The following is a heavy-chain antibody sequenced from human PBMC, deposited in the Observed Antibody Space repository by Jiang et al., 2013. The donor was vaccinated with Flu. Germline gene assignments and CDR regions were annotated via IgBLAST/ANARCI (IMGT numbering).Heavy chain of an antibody. D-gene: IGHD5-12*01. V-gene: IGHV1-69*01. CDR1: GGTFSSYV. CDR3: ARDVGYSGYEAFDY. J-gene: IGHJ4*02. Sequence: SGGTFSSYVISWVRQAPGQGLEWMGGIIPIFGTANYAQKFQGRVTITADESTSTAYMELSSLRSEDTAVYYCARDVGYSGYEAFDYWGQGTLVTVSS. CDR2: IIPIFGTA.